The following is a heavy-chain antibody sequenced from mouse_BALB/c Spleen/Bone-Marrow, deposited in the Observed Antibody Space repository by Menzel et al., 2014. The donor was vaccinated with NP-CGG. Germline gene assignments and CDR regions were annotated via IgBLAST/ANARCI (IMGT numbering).Heavy chain of an antibody. CDR2: IDPSDSET. J-gene: IGHJ3*01. V-gene: IGHV1-69*02. D-gene: IGHD2-1*01. Sequence: QVQLKQSGAELVKPGAPVKLSCKASGYTFTSYWMNWVKQRPGRGLEWIGRIDPSDSETHYDQKFKDKATLTVDKSSSTAYIQLSSLTSEDSAVYYCARTYHGNYAWFAYWGQGTLVTASA. CDR1: GYTFTSYW. CDR3: ARTYHGNYAWFAY.